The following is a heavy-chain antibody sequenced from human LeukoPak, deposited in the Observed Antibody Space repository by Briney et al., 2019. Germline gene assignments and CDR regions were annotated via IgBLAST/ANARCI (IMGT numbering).Heavy chain of an antibody. J-gene: IGHJ4*02. CDR3: ARGSAMVRGVDY. CDR2: IYYSGST. Sequence: SETLSLTCTVSGGSISSSSYYWSWIRQHPGKGLEWIGYIYYSGSTYYNPSLKSRVTISVDTSKNQFSLKLSSVTAADTAVYYCARGSAMVRGVDYWGQGTLVTVSS. V-gene: IGHV4-31*03. CDR1: GGSISSSSYY. D-gene: IGHD3-10*01.